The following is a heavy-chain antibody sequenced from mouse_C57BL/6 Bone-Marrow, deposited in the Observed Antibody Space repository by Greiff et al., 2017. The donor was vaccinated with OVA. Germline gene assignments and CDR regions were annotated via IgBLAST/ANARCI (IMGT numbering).Heavy chain of an antibody. CDR1: GYTFTSYT. D-gene: IGHD1-1*01. CDR2: INPSSGYT. J-gene: IGHJ1*03. V-gene: IGHV1-4*01. CDR3: ARNYYGSSYWYFDV. Sequence: VQRVESGAELARPGASVKMSCKASGYTFTSYTMHWVKQRPGQGLEWIGYINPSSGYTKYNQKFKDQATLTADKSSSTAYMQLSSLTAEDSAGYYGARNYYGSSYWYFDVWGTGTTVTVSS.